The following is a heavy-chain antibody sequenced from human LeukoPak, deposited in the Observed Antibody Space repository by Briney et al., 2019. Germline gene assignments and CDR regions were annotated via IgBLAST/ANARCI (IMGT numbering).Heavy chain of an antibody. V-gene: IGHV4-61*02. CDR1: GGSISSGSYY. CDR3: ACEYYYDSSGYYYGIDY. J-gene: IGHJ4*02. Sequence: PSQTLSLTCIVSGGSISSGSYYWSWIRQPAGKGLEWIGRIYTSGSTNYNPSLKSRVTISVDTSKNQFSLKLSSVTAADTAVYYCACEYYYDSSGYYYGIDYWGQGTLVTVSS. CDR2: IYTSGST. D-gene: IGHD3-22*01.